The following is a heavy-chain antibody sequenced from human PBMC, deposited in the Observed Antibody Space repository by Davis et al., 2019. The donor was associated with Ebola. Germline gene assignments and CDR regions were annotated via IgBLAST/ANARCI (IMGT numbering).Heavy chain of an antibody. J-gene: IGHJ6*02. D-gene: IGHD5-18*01. CDR2: IYSGGST. CDR1: GFTFSSYA. CDR3: ASGIQLWMNYYYGMDV. Sequence: GESLKISCAASGFTFSSYAMSWVRQAPGKGLEWVSVIYSGGSTYYADSVKGRFTISRDNSKNTLYLQMNSLRAEDTAVYYCASGIQLWMNYYYGMDVWGQGTTVTVSS. V-gene: IGHV3-66*01.